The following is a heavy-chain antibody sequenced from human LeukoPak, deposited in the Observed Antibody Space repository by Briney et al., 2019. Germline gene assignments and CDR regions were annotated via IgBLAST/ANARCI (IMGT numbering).Heavy chain of an antibody. D-gene: IGHD6-19*01. CDR3: AKGTVAGTGYFDY. CDR2: IPYDGTNK. CDR1: GSTFSSYG. J-gene: IGHJ4*02. V-gene: IGHV3-30*18. Sequence: PGGSLRLSCAASGSTFSSYGMHWVRQAPGRGLEWVALIPYDGTNKYYADSVKGRFTISRDNSKNTLFLQMNSLRAEDTAVYYCAKGTVAGTGYFDYWGQGTLVTVSS.